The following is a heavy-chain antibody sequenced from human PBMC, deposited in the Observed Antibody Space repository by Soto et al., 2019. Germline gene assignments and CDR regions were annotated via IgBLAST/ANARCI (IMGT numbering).Heavy chain of an antibody. D-gene: IGHD1-20*01. Sequence: GGSLRLSCAASGFTVSSNYMSWVRQAPGKGLEWVSVIYSGGSTYYADSVKGRFTISRDNSKNTLYLQMNSLRAEDTAVYYCASGISSYLTVSPFDFWGQGTLVTVSS. CDR3: ASGISSYLTVSPFDF. V-gene: IGHV3-53*01. J-gene: IGHJ4*02. CDR2: IYSGGST. CDR1: GFTVSSNY.